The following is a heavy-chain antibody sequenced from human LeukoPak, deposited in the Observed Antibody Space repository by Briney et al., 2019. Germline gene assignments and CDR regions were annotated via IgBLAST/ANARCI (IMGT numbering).Heavy chain of an antibody. V-gene: IGHV4-39*02. J-gene: IGHJ1*01. CDR3: ARDYVGATRDQGFQH. CDR2: IYYSGST. D-gene: IGHD1-26*01. CDR1: GGSISSSSYY. Sequence: SETLSLTCTVSGGSISSSSYYWGWIRQPPGKGLEWIGSIYYSGSTYYNPSLKSRVTISVDTSKNHFSLKLTPVTPADTAVYYCARDYVGATRDQGFQHWGQGTLVTVSS.